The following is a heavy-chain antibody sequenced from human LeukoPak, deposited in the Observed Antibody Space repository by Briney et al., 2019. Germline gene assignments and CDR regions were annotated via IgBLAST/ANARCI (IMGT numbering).Heavy chain of an antibody. CDR3: AMSDYGDVP. V-gene: IGHV1-2*02. J-gene: IGHJ5*02. D-gene: IGHD4-17*01. Sequence: GASVKVSCTASVDTLTGYSIYSVRQAPVQGGVWIGWIYPNSGGTNYAQKFQGGVTMTRDTCISTDYMGLSRLRAVDTPVCYCAMSDYGDVPWGQGTLVTVSS. CDR1: VDTLTGYS. CDR2: IYPNSGGT.